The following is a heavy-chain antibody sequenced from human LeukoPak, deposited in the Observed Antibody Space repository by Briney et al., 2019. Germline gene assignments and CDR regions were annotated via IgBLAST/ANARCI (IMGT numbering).Heavy chain of an antibody. V-gene: IGHV3-11*01. CDR3: ARNPEDIVLMVYAPSWFDP. Sequence: GGSLRLSCAASGFTFSDYYMGWIRQAPGKGREWVSYISSSGRIIYYADSVKGRFTISRDNAKNSLYLQMNSLRAEDTAVYYCARNPEDIVLMVYAPSWFDPWGQGTLVTGSS. D-gene: IGHD2-8*01. J-gene: IGHJ5*02. CDR1: GFTFSDYY. CDR2: ISSSGRII.